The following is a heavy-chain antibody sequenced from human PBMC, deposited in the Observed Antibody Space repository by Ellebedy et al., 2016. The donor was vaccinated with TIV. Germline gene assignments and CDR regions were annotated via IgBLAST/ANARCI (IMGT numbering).Heavy chain of an antibody. V-gene: IGHV3-11*01. CDR1: GFTFSDYY. J-gene: IGHJ5*02. CDR3: ARDARFIDQQHNWFDP. D-gene: IGHD2-2*01. Sequence: GGSLRLSCAASGFTFSDYYMIWIRQAPGKGLEWVSYISSSGSTIYYADSVKGRFTISRDNAKNSLSLQMNSLRAEYTAVYYCARDARFIDQQHNWFDPWGQGTLVTVSS. CDR2: ISSSGSTI.